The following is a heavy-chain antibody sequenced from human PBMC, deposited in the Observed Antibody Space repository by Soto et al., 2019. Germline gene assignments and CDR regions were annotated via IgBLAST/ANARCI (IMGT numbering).Heavy chain of an antibody. Sequence: QVQLXQSGAEVKKPGASVKVSCKASGYTFTGYYMHWVRQAPGQGLEWMGWINPNSGGTNYAQKFQGRVTMTRDTXXXXXYMELSRLRSDDTAVYYCARRLGFGEYHLDYWGQGTLVTVSS. CDR1: GYTFTGYY. V-gene: IGHV1-2*02. CDR3: ARRLGFGEYHLDY. J-gene: IGHJ4*02. D-gene: IGHD3-10*01. CDR2: INPNSGGT.